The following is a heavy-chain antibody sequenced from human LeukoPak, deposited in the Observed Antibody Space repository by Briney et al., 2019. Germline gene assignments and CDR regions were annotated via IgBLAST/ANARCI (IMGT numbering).Heavy chain of an antibody. CDR1: GYTFTSYA. V-gene: IGHV1-3*01. CDR2: INAGNGNT. J-gene: IGHJ4*02. D-gene: IGHD1-26*01. CDR3: ARELVGAFDY. Sequence: GASVKVSCKASGYTFTSYAMHWVRQAPGQRLEWMGWINAGNGNTKYSQKFQGRVTMTRDTSISTAYMELSRLRSDDTAVYYCARELVGAFDYWGQGTLVTVSS.